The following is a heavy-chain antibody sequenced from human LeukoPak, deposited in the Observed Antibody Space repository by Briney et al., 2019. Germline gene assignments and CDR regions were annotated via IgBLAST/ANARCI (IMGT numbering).Heavy chain of an antibody. CDR1: GFTFNTYA. CDR3: ARAPSNSWHNFDY. CDR2: IPYDGSSK. J-gene: IGHJ4*02. D-gene: IGHD6-13*01. Sequence: GGSLRLSCAASGFTFNTYAMHWVRQAPGKGLEWVAVIPYDGSSKYYADSVKGRFTISRDNSKNTLYLQMNSLEDEDTAVYYCARAPSNSWHNFDYWGQGTLVTVSS. V-gene: IGHV3-30-3*01.